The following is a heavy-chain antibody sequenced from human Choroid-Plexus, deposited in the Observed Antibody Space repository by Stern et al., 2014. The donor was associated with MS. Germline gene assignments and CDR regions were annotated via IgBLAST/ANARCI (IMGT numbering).Heavy chain of an antibody. CDR2: VSYDGSNK. V-gene: IGHV3-30*18. CDR3: AKDRQYLTYF. CDR1: GFTLGSCA. J-gene: IGHJ2*01. Sequence: QMQLVQSGGGVVQPGRPLRLSCVASGFTLGSCAMHWVRQAPCKGLEWVAGVSYDGSNKYYADSVKGRFTISRDNSQNTLYMQMSSLRPEDTAVYYWAKDRQYLTYF. D-gene: IGHD2/OR15-2a*01.